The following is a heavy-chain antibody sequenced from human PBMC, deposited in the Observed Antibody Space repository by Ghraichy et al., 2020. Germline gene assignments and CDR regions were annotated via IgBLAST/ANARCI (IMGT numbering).Heavy chain of an antibody. Sequence: SETLSLTCAVYGGSFSGYYWSWIRQPPGKGLEWIGEINHSGNTNYNPSLTSRVTISVDPSKNQFSLKLNSVTAADTAVYYCARGNYHSSGYRGEFFDYWGQGTLVTVSS. CDR1: GGSFSGYY. V-gene: IGHV4-34*01. D-gene: IGHD3-22*01. CDR3: ARGNYHSSGYRGEFFDY. J-gene: IGHJ4*02. CDR2: INHSGNT.